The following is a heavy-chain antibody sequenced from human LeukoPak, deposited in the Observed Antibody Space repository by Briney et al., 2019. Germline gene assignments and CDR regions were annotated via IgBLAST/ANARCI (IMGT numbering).Heavy chain of an antibody. CDR1: GFTFDDYA. D-gene: IGHD3-22*01. CDR2: TSWNSGSI. V-gene: IGHV3-9*01. J-gene: IGHJ3*02. CDR3: AKDPHYYYDSSGSAFDI. Sequence: GRSLRLSCAASGFTFDDYAMHWVRQAPGKGLEWVSGTSWNSGSIGYADSVKGRFTISRDNAKNSLYLQMNSLRAEDTALYYCAKDPHYYYDSSGSAFDIWGQGTMVTVSS.